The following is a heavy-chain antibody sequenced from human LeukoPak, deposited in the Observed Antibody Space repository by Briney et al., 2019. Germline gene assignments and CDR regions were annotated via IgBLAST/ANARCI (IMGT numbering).Heavy chain of an antibody. V-gene: IGHV4-38-2*02. CDR3: ARDLGGFDY. CDR1: GYSISSGYY. CDR2: IYHSGST. J-gene: IGHJ4*02. Sequence: SETLSLTCTVSGYSISSGYYWGWIRPPPGKGLEWIGSIYHSGSTYYNPSLKSRVTISVDTSKNQFSLKLSSVTAADTAVYYCARDLGGFDYWGQGTLVTVSS. D-gene: IGHD3-3*01.